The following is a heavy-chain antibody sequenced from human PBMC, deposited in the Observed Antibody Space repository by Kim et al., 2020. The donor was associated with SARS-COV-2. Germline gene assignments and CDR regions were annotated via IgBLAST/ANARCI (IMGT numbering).Heavy chain of an antibody. J-gene: IGHJ5*02. CDR3: ARDPADP. CDR1: GFPFSSYW. Sequence: GGSLRLSCAASGFPFSSYWMSWVRQAPGKGLEWVATIKQDGSEKKYVDSVKGRFIISRDNVKNSLYLQMNSLRAEDTAVYYCARDPADPWGQGTLVTVSS. CDR2: IKQDGSEK. D-gene: IGHD2-2*01. V-gene: IGHV3-7*01.